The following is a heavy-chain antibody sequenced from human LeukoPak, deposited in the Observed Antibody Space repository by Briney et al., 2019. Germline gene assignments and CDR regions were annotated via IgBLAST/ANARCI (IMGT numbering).Heavy chain of an antibody. CDR3: ATEGYYDIFTAYVTPVDV. D-gene: IGHD3-9*01. CDR1: GFTFTSYA. Sequence: GGPLRLSCAASGFTFTSYAMHWVRQAPGKGLEWVAVIWYDGSNKYYEDSVKSRFTISRDNSKNMVYLQMNSLRAEDTAVYYCATEGYYDIFTAYVTPVDVWGQGTTLTVSS. CDR2: IWYDGSNK. V-gene: IGHV3-33*01. J-gene: IGHJ6*02.